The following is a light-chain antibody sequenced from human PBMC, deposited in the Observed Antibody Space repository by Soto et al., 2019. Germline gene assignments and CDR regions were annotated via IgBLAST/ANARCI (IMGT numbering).Light chain of an antibody. CDR3: QQRRNWPGVP. CDR1: QSVSSY. CDR2: DAS. Sequence: EIVLTQSPATLSLSPGERATLSCRASQSVSSYLAWYQQKPGQAPRLLIYDASNRATGIPARFSGSGSGTDFTLPISSLEPEDFAVYSCQQRRNWPGVPLGQGTRLEIK. J-gene: IGKJ5*01. V-gene: IGKV3-11*01.